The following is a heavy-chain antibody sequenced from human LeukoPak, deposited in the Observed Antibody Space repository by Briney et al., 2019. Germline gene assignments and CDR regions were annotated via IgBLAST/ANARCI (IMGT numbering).Heavy chain of an antibody. CDR2: ISSSGDIT. Sequence: GGSLRLSCAASGFTFSDYYISWIRQAPGKGLEWVSDISSSGDITSYADSVKGRFTISRDNAKKSLHLQMNSLRAEDSAVYYSARETVAGTFDDWGQGTQVTVSS. J-gene: IGHJ4*02. CDR1: GFTFSDYY. V-gene: IGHV3-11*01. CDR3: ARETVAGTFDD. D-gene: IGHD6-19*01.